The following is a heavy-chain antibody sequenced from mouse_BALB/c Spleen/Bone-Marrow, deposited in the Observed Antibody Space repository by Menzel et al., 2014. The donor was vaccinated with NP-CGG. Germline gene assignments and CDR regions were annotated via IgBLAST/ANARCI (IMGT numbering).Heavy chain of an antibody. CDR1: GFSLTGYG. CDR2: IWGDGST. CDR3: ARDSFLITRALDY. V-gene: IGHV2-6-7*01. D-gene: IGHD2-4*01. Sequence: VKLVESGPGLVAPSQSLSITCTVSGFSLTGYGVSWVRQPPGKGLEWLGMIWGDGSTDYNSAPKSRLSISKDNSKSQVFLKMNSLQTDDTARYYCARDSFLITRALDYWGQGTSVTVSS. J-gene: IGHJ4*01.